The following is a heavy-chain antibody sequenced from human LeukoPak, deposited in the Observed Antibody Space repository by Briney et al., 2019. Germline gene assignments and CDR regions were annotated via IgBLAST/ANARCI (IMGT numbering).Heavy chain of an antibody. CDR1: GFSFSSYA. J-gene: IGHJ4*02. Sequence: GGSLRLSCAASGFSFSSYAMHWVRQAPGKGLEWVAFIRYEGSIKYYADSVKGRFTISRDNAKNSLYLQMNSLRAEDTAVYYCARGTGDLDYWGQGTLVTVSS. CDR2: IRYEGSIK. CDR3: ARGTGDLDY. V-gene: IGHV3-30*02. D-gene: IGHD7-27*01.